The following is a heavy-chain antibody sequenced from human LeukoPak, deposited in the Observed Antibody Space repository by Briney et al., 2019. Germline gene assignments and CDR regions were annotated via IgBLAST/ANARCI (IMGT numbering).Heavy chain of an antibody. CDR1: GVSISSYY. Sequence: SETLSLTCTVSGVSISSYYWSWIRQPPGKGLEWIGYIYYSGSTNYNPSLKSRVTISVDKSKNQFSLKLSSVTAADTAVYYCARVEYSGYEADYWGQGTLVTVSS. V-gene: IGHV4-59*12. CDR2: IYYSGST. J-gene: IGHJ4*02. D-gene: IGHD5-12*01. CDR3: ARVEYSGYEADY.